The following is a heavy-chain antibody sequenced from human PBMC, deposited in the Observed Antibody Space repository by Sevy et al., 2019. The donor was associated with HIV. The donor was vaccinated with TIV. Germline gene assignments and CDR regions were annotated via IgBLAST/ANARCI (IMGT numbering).Heavy chain of an antibody. CDR3: ATHRIEHYYDSSGYSPGAFDI. D-gene: IGHD3-22*01. CDR2: IYYSGST. V-gene: IGHV4-39*01. J-gene: IGHJ3*02. Sequence: SETLSLTCTVSGGSISSSSYYWGWIRQPPGKGLEWIGSIYYSGSTYYNPSLKSRVTISVDTSKNQFSLKLSSVTAADTAVYYCATHRIEHYYDSSGYSPGAFDIWGQGTMVTVSS. CDR1: GGSISSSSYY.